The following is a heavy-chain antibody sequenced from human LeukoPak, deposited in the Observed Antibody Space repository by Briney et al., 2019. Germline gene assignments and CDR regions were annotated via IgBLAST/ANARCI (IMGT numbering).Heavy chain of an antibody. V-gene: IGHV1-18*01. CDR2: ISAYNGNT. J-gene: IGHJ3*02. CDR1: GYTFTSYG. D-gene: IGHD5-24*01. Sequence: ASVKVSCKASGYTFTSYGISWVRQAPGQGLEWMGWISAYNGNTNYAQKLQGRVTMTTDTSTSTAYMELRSLRSDDTAVYYCARERVATISIRPFDIWGQGTMVTVSS. CDR3: ARERVATISIRPFDI.